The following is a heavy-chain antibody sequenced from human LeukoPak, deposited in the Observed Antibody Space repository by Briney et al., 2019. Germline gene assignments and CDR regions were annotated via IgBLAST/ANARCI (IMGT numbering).Heavy chain of an antibody. CDR2: INHSGST. J-gene: IGHJ4*02. CDR3: ARHEYYYDSSGYYHGVFDY. V-gene: IGHV4-34*10. D-gene: IGHD3-22*01. Sequence: SETLSLTCAVYGGSFSGYYWTWIRQPPGKGLEWIGEINHSGSTNYNPSLKSRVTMSVDTSKNQFSLKLSSVTAADTAVYYCARHEYYYDSSGYYHGVFDYWGQGTLVTVSS. CDR1: GGSFSGYY.